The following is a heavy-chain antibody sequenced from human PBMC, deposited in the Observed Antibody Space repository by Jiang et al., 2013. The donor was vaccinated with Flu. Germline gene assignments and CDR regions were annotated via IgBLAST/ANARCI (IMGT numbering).Heavy chain of an antibody. Sequence: TFSSYAISWVRQAPGQGLEWMGGIIPIFGTANYAQKFQGRVTITADESTSTAYMELSSLRSEDTAVYYCARGGIKESCSGGSCYPWSNSVVNQFDYWGQGTLVTVSS. CDR2: IIPIFGTA. CDR3: ARGGIKESCSGGSCYPWSNSVVNQFDY. D-gene: IGHD2-15*01. J-gene: IGHJ4*02. V-gene: IGHV1-69*01. CDR1: TFSSYA.